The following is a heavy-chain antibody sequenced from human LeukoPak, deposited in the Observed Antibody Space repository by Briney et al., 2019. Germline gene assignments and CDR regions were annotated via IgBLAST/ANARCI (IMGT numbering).Heavy chain of an antibody. V-gene: IGHV1-8*01. D-gene: IGHD3-10*01. CDR2: MNPNSGNT. Sequence: ASVKVSCKASGYTFTSYDINWVRQATGQGLEWMGWMNPNSGNTGYAQKFQGRVTMTRNTSISTAYMELSSLRSEDTAVYDCARVDYYYGSGSHHYYYGMDVWGQGTTVTVSS. CDR3: ARVDYYYGSGSHHYYYGMDV. J-gene: IGHJ6*02. CDR1: GYTFTSYD.